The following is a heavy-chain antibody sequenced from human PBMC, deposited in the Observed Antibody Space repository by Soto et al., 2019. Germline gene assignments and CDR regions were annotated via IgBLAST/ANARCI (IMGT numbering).Heavy chain of an antibody. CDR2: IYYSGST. CDR1: GGSVIGGSDY. Sequence: FVTQSHRCTVAGGSVIGGSDYWSRNRQPPGKGLEWIGYIYYSGSTNYNPSLKSRVTISVDTSKNQFSLKLSSVTAADTAVYYCARVPGSTYYHAYWGKGALVTVSS. J-gene: IGHJ4*02. D-gene: IGHD3-3*01. CDR3: ARVPGSTYYHAY. V-gene: IGHV4-61*01.